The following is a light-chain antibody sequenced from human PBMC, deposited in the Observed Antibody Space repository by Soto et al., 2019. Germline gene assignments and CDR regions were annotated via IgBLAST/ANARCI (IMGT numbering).Light chain of an antibody. CDR2: STT. J-gene: IGLJ3*02. CDR3: LLYFGGAQFWV. CDR1: TGVVTSGLY. V-gene: IGLV7-43*01. Sequence: QTVVTQEPSLTVFPGGTVTLTCASSTGVVTSGLYPNWFQQRPGQVPRALIYSTTNKHSWTPARFSGSLLGGKAALTLSGAQPDDEAEYYCLLYFGGAQFWVFGGGTKLTVL.